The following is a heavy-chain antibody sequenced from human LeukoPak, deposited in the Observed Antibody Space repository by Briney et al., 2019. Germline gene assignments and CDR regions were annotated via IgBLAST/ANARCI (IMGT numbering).Heavy chain of an antibody. J-gene: IGHJ4*02. D-gene: IGHD6-13*01. V-gene: IGHV4-4*02. CDR3: ARRGVGGSWPIDY. CDR2: IYHSGST. CDR1: GDSFSSRNW. Sequence: SSETLSLTCAVSGDSFSSRNWWSWVRQPPGKGLEWIGEIYHSGSTNYNPSLKSRVTISVDKSKNHFSLKLNSVTAADTAVYYCARRGVGGSWPIDYWGQETLVTVSS.